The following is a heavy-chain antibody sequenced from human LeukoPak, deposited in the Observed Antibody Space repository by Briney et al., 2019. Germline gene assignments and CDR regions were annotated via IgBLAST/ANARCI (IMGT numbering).Heavy chain of an antibody. Sequence: GGSLRPSCAASGFTFSSYSMNWVRQAPGKGLEWVSSISSSSSYIYYADSVKGRFTISRDNAKNSLYLQMNSLRAEDTAVYYCARGFSITGTTSRWYFDLWGRGTLVTVSS. CDR1: GFTFSSYS. CDR3: ARGFSITGTTSRWYFDL. D-gene: IGHD1-7*01. V-gene: IGHV3-21*01. CDR2: ISSSSSYI. J-gene: IGHJ2*01.